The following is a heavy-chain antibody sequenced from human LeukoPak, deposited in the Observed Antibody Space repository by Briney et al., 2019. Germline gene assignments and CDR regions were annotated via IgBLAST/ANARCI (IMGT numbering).Heavy chain of an antibody. CDR2: IFPGDSDT. J-gene: IGHJ6*03. V-gene: IGHV5-51*01. CDR3: ARCLRFLELDMTYYYYMDV. CDR1: GYSVTSYW. D-gene: IGHD3-3*01. Sequence: GESLKISCKGSGYSVTSYWIGWVRQMPGTGLDWIGIIFPGDSDTRYSPSFQGQVTISADKSISTAYLQWSSLKASDTAMYYCARCLRFLELDMTYYYYMDVWGKGTTVTVSS.